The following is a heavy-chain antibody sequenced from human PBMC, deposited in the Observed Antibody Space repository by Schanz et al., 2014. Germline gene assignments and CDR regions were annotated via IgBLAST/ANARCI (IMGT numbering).Heavy chain of an antibody. V-gene: IGHV3-11*06. CDR3: ARSYSSGWYPYYYGMDV. Sequence: QVQLVESGGGLVKPGGSLRLSCVASGFTFSDYYMSWIRQAPEKGLEWVSYISSSSSYTNYADSVKGRFTISRDNAKNSLYLQMNSLRAEDTAVYYCARSYSSGWYPYYYGMDVWGQGTTVTVSS. CDR2: ISSSSSYT. CDR1: GFTFSDYY. J-gene: IGHJ6*02. D-gene: IGHD6-19*01.